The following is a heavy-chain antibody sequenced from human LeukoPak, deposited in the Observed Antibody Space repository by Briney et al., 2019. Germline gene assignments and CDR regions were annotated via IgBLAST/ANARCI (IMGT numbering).Heavy chain of an antibody. CDR1: GFTIITND. V-gene: IGHV3-53*01. J-gene: IGHJ4*02. Sequence: GGSLRLSSAASGFTIITNDMTWVRQAPGKGLEWVSVLYSDGNTKYADSVQGRFTISRDNSKNTLYLEMNSLSPDDTAVYYCARGVEPLAANTLAYWGQGTLVTVSS. CDR3: ARGVEPLAANTLAY. D-gene: IGHD1-14*01. CDR2: LYSDGNT.